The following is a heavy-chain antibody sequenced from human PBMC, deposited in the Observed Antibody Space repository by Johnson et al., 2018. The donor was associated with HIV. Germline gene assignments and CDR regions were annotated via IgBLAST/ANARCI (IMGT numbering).Heavy chain of an antibody. V-gene: IGHV3-30*02. D-gene: IGHD6-13*01. CDR2: IRYDGSNK. CDR1: GFTFDDYG. J-gene: IGHJ3*02. CDR3: AKSYSSSWYTDAFDI. Sequence: VQLVESWGGVVRPGGSLRLSCAASGFTFDDYGMSWVRQAPGKGLEWVAFIRYDGSNKYYADSVKGRFTISRDNSKNTLYLQMNSLRAEDTAVYYCAKSYSSSWYTDAFDIWGQGTMVTVSS.